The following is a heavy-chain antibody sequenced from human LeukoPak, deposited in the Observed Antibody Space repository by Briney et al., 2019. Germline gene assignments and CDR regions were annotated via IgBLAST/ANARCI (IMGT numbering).Heavy chain of an antibody. CDR1: GGSISSYY. CDR3: ARDYDPYAFDI. CDR2: IYYSGST. Sequence: PSETLSLTCTVSGGSISSYYWSWIRQPPGKGLEWIGYIYYSGSTNYNPSLKSRVTISVDTSKNQFSLKLSSVTAADTVVYYCARDYDPYAFDIWGQGTMVTVSS. J-gene: IGHJ3*02. D-gene: IGHD3-3*01. V-gene: IGHV4-59*01.